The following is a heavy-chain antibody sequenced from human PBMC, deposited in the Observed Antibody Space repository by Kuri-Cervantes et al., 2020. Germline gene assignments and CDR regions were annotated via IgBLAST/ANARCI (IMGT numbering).Heavy chain of an antibody. J-gene: IGHJ6*02. Sequence: GESLKISCAASGFTFSSYGMHWVRQAPGKGLEWVAVISYDGSNKYYADSVKGRFTISRDNSKNTLYLQMNSLRAEDTAVYYCARTSRDILTGYYYYYYYYGMDVWGQGTTVTVSS. V-gene: IGHV3-30*03. CDR3: ARTSRDILTGYYYYYYYYGMDV. CDR2: ISYDGSNK. D-gene: IGHD3-9*01. CDR1: GFTFSSYG.